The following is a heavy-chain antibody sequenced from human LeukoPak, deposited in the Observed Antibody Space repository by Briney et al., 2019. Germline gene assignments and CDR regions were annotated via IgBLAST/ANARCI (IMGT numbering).Heavy chain of an antibody. Sequence: SETLSLTCTVSGGSISGSSYFWGWIRQPPGKGLEWIGSIYYSGSTYYNPSLKSRVTISVDTSKNQFSLKLSSVTAADTAVYYCARDDYGMDVWGQGTTVTVSS. J-gene: IGHJ6*02. V-gene: IGHV4-39*02. CDR1: GGSISGSSYF. CDR2: IYYSGST. CDR3: ARDDYGMDV.